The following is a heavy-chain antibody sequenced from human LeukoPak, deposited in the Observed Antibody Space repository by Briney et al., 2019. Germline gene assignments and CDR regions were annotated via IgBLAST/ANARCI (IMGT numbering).Heavy chain of an antibody. CDR2: IIPILGIA. D-gene: IGHD3-10*01. CDR3: ARGGPITMVRGVTDYFDY. J-gene: IGHJ4*02. CDR1: GGTFSSYA. V-gene: IGHV1-69*04. Sequence: SVKVSCKASGGTFSSYAINWVRQAPGQGLEWMGRIIPILGIANYAQKFQGRVTITADKSTSTAYMELSSLRSEDTAVYYCARGGPITMVRGVTDYFDYWGQGTLVTVSS.